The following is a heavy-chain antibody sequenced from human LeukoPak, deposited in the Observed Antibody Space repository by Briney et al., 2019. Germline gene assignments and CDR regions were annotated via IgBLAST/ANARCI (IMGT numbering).Heavy chain of an antibody. J-gene: IGHJ6*03. CDR1: GFTLSGYA. V-gene: IGHV3-30*04. CDR2: TSYDGSNL. Sequence: PGGSLRLSCAGSGFTLSGYAMHWVRQAPGKGLEWVAVTSYDGSNLSYADSVKGRFTISRDNSKNTLYLQMNSLRAEDTAVYYCAKGRTYGSGSFYMDVWGVGTTVTVSS. D-gene: IGHD3-10*01. CDR3: AKGRTYGSGSFYMDV.